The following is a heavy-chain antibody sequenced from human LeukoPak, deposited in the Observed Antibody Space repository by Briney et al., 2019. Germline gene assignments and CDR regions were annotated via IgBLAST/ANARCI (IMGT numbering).Heavy chain of an antibody. CDR3: AREDYDFWSNYYYYYMDV. J-gene: IGHJ6*03. D-gene: IGHD3-3*01. Sequence: ASVKVSCKASGYTFTSYGISWVRQAPGQGLEWMGWISAYNGNTNYAQKLQGRVTMTTDTSTSTAYMELRSLRSDDTAVYYCAREDYDFWSNYYYYYMDVWGKGTTVIVSS. V-gene: IGHV1-18*01. CDR2: ISAYNGNT. CDR1: GYTFTSYG.